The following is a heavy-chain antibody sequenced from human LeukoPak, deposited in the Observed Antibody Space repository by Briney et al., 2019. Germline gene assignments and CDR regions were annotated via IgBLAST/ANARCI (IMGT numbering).Heavy chain of an antibody. D-gene: IGHD4-17*01. CDR3: AKDGDYGDYVDY. CDR1: GFTFDDYA. CDR2: ISWNSGSI. J-gene: IGHJ4*02. V-gene: IGHV3-9*01. Sequence: PGGSLRLSCAASGFTFDDYAMHWVRQAPGKGLEWVSGISWNSGSIGYADSVKGRFTISRDNAKNSLYLQMNSLRAEDTALYYCAKDGDYGDYVDYWGQGTLVTVSS.